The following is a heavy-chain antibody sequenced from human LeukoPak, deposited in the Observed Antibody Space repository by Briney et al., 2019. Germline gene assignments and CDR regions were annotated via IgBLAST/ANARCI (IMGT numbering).Heavy chain of an antibody. CDR3: ARDSIVVVPAAIGGMDV. D-gene: IGHD2-2*02. J-gene: IGHJ6*02. V-gene: IGHV3-30-3*01. CDR1: GFTFSSYA. CDR2: ISYDGSNK. Sequence: GGSLRLSCAASGFTFSSYAMHWVRQAPGKGLEWVAVISYDGSNKYYADSVKGRFTISRDNSKNTLYLQMNSLRAEDTAVYYCARDSIVVVPAAIGGMDVWGQGTTVTVSS.